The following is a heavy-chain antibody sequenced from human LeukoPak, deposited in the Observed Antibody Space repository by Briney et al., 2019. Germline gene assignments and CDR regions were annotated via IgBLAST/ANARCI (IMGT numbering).Heavy chain of an antibody. CDR1: GGTFSSYA. J-gene: IGHJ4*02. Sequence: SVKVSCKASGGTFSSYAISWVRQAPGQGLEWMGRIIPILGIANYAQKFQGRVTITADKSTGTAYMELSSLRSEDTAVYYCARDTVPGGSPFWGDWGQGTLVTVSS. V-gene: IGHV1-69*04. D-gene: IGHD2/OR15-2a*01. CDR2: IIPILGIA. CDR3: ARDTVPGGSPFWGD.